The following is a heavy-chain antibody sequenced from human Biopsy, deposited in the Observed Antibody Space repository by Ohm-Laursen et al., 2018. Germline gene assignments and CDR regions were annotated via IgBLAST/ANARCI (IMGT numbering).Heavy chain of an antibody. CDR2: MNHNSGKT. V-gene: IGHV1-8*01. CDR1: GYTFISYD. D-gene: IGHD1-26*01. CDR3: AIEGGTYSKPFDY. Sequence: ASVKVSCKASGYTFISYDIDCVRQATGQGLEWMGWMNHNSGKTGYAQKFQGRVTMTTNTSVNTAYMGLSSLTFEDRAVYYGAIEGGTYSKPFDYWGQGSQVIVSS. J-gene: IGHJ4*02.